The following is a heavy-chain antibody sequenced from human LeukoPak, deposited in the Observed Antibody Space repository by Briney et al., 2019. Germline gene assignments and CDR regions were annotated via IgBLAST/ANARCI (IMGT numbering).Heavy chain of an antibody. V-gene: IGHV4-59*12. CDR3: ARDPTIVGAIPFDY. Sequence: SETLSLTCTVSGGSISSYYWSWIRQPPGKGLEWIGYIYYSGSTYYNPSLKSRVTISVDTSKNQFSLKLSSVTAADTAVYYCARDPTIVGAIPFDYWGQGTLVTVSS. CDR2: IYYSGST. D-gene: IGHD1-26*01. J-gene: IGHJ4*02. CDR1: GGSISSYY.